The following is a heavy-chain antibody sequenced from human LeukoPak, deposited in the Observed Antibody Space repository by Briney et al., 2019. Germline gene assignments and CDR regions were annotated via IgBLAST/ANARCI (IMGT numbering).Heavy chain of an antibody. CDR2: IYSDNT. CDR1: GFTVSSNS. V-gene: IGHV3-53*01. CDR3: ARRAGAYSHPYDY. J-gene: IGHJ4*02. Sequence: GGSLRLSCTVSGFTVSSNSMSWVRQAPGKGLEWVSFIYSDNTHYSDSVKGRFTISRDNSKNTLYLQMNSLRAEDTAVYYCARRAGAYSHPYDYWGQGTLVTVS. D-gene: IGHD4/OR15-4a*01.